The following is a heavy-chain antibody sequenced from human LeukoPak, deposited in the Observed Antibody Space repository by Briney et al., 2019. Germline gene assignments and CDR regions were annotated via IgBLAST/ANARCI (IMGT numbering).Heavy chain of an antibody. CDR2: IKQDGSEK. D-gene: IGHD3-9*01. V-gene: IGHV3-7*01. J-gene: IGHJ4*02. CDR1: GFTFSSYW. Sequence: GGSLRLSCAASGFTFSSYWMSWVRQAPGKGLEWVANIKQDGSEKYYVDSVKVRFTIFRDNAKNSLYLQMNSLRAEDTAVYYCARAHYDILTGEVYYFDYWGQGTLVTVSS. CDR3: ARAHYDILTGEVYYFDY.